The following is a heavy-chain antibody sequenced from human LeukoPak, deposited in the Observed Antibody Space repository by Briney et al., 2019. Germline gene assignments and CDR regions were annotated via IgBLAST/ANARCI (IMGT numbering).Heavy chain of an antibody. CDR1: GGSISSSSYY. CDR2: IYYSGST. D-gene: IGHD3-10*01. CDR3: ARVLVWMVRGGDYYYGMDV. Sequence: PSETLSLTCTVSGGSISSSSYYWGWIRQPPGKGLEWIGSIYYSGSTYYNPSLKSRVTISVDKSKNQFSLKLSSVTAADTAVYYCARVLVWMVRGGDYYYGMDVWGQGTTVTVSS. V-gene: IGHV4-39*07. J-gene: IGHJ6*02.